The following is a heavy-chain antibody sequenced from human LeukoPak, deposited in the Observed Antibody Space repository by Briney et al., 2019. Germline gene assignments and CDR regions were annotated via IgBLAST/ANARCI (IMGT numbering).Heavy chain of an antibody. CDR3: AKSVSWWFDP. CDR1: GFSFSNYA. D-gene: IGHD1-14*01. CDR2: ISGSGGST. J-gene: IGHJ5*02. Sequence: GGSLRLSCAASGFSFSNYAMSWVRQAPGKGLEWVSAISGSGGSTYYAGSVKGRFTISRDNSKNTLYLQMNSLRAEDTAVYYCAKSVSWWFDPWGQGTLVTVSS. V-gene: IGHV3-23*01.